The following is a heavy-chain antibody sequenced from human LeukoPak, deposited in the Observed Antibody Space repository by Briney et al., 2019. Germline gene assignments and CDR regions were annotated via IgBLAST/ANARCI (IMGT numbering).Heavy chain of an antibody. V-gene: IGHV3-23*01. CDR3: AKGKYYYDSSGSFPFDY. Sequence: GGSLRLSCAASGFTFSSYAMSWVRQAPGKGLEWVSAISDSGGSTYYADSVKGRFTISRDNSKNTLYLQMNSLRAEDTAVYYCAKGKYYYDSSGSFPFDYWGQGTLVTVSS. J-gene: IGHJ4*02. CDR2: ISDSGGST. CDR1: GFTFSSYA. D-gene: IGHD3-22*01.